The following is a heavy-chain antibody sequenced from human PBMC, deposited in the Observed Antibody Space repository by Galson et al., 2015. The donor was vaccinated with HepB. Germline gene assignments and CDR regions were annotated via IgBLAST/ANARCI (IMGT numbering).Heavy chain of an antibody. D-gene: IGHD3-22*01. V-gene: IGHV5-51*01. CDR1: GYSFTSYW. CDR3: ARHTYYYDSSGYSDAFDI. Sequence: QSGAEVKKPGESLKISCKGSGYSFTSYWIGWVRQMPGKGLEWMGIIYPGDSDTRYSPSFQGQVTISADKSISTAYLQWSSLKASDTAMYYCARHTYYYDSSGYSDAFDIWGQGTMVTVSS. J-gene: IGHJ3*02. CDR2: IYPGDSDT.